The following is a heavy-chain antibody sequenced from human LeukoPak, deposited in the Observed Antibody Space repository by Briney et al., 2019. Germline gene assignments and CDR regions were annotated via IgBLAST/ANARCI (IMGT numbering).Heavy chain of an antibody. D-gene: IGHD3-22*01. J-gene: IGHJ4*02. CDR1: GFPFSTYD. Sequence: TGGSLRLSCAASGFPFSTYDMHWVRQATGKGLEWVSGICIDDGTYYAVSVKGRLSISRENAKNSLYLQMNSLRAGDTAVYYCARPYSDDSGFYVYWGQGILVTVSS. V-gene: IGHV3-13*04. CDR3: ARPYSDDSGFYVY. CDR2: ICIDDGT.